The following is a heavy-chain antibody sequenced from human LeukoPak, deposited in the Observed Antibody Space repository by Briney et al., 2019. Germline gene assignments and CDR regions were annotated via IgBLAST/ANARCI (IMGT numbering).Heavy chain of an antibody. Sequence: GGSLRLSCAAPGFTFSNAWLNWVRKAPGKGLEWVGHIKSKTDGGTTDYAAPAKGRFTMSRDDSKNTLFLQMNSLKTEDTAVYYCTLPWGSGSYYDSWGQGTLVTVSS. D-gene: IGHD3-10*01. V-gene: IGHV3-15*01. J-gene: IGHJ4*02. CDR3: TLPWGSGSYYDS. CDR2: IKSKTDGGTT. CDR1: GFTFSNAW.